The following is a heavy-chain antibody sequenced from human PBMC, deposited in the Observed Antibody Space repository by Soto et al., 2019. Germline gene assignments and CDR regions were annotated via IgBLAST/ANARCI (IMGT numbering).Heavy chain of an antibody. V-gene: IGHV6-1*01. CDR1: GDSVSSNSAA. CDR2: TYYRSKWYN. J-gene: IGHJ6*03. D-gene: IGHD3-10*01. CDR3: ARLWFGELAHYYYMDV. Sequence: SQTLSLPCAISGDSVSSNSAAWNWIRQSPSRGLEWLGRTYYRSKWYNDYAVSVKSRITINPDTSKNQFSLQLNSVTPEDTAVYYCARLWFGELAHYYYMDVWGKGPRSPSP.